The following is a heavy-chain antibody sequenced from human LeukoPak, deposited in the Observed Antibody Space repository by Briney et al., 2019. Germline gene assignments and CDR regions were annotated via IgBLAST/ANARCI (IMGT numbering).Heavy chain of an antibody. CDR2: ISYSGST. J-gene: IGHJ4*02. CDR3: ARDVGATPGYFDY. Sequence: PSETLSLTCTVSGGAISSYSGSWIRQPPGKGLEWIGYISYSGSTKYNPSLKSRVTISVDTSKNQLSLKLSSVTAADTAVYYCARDVGATPGYFDYWGQGTLVTVSS. V-gene: IGHV4-59*01. D-gene: IGHD1-26*01. CDR1: GGAISSYS.